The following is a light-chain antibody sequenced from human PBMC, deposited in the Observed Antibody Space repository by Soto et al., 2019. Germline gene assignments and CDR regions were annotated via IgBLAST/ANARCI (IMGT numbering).Light chain of an antibody. CDR3: SSFTSNYFYV. Sequence: AVTEPPSLHPPSGDPIALSCTGSGSDVGGYNYVSWYQQHPGKAPKLIIYGVSHRPSGVSARFSASRSAYTASLIISGLQPEDEGDYYCSSFTSNYFYVFGPGTKVSVL. J-gene: IGLJ1*01. V-gene: IGLV2-14*01. CDR1: GSDVGGYNY. CDR2: GVS.